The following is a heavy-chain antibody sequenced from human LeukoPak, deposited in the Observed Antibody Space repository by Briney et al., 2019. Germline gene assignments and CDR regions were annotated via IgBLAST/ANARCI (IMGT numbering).Heavy chain of an antibody. Sequence: GGSLRLSCAASGFTFSSYEMNWVRQAPGKGLEWVSYISGSGSTIYYADSAKGRFTISRDNAKNSLYLQMNSLRAEDTAVYYCARDLRCGGDCPGYWGQGTLVTVSS. V-gene: IGHV3-48*03. CDR1: GFTFSSYE. D-gene: IGHD2-21*02. CDR2: ISGSGSTI. CDR3: ARDLRCGGDCPGY. J-gene: IGHJ4*02.